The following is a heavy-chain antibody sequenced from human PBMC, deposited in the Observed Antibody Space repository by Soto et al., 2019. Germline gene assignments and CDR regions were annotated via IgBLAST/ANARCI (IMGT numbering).Heavy chain of an antibody. J-gene: IGHJ3*02. D-gene: IGHD3-16*01. Sequence: SETLSLTCTVSCGSISSSNYYWGWIRQPPGKGLEWIGSIYYSGSTSYNSSLKSRVTISVDTSKNQFSLRLSSVTAADTAVYYCASPTLGAFDMWGQGTMVTVSS. CDR3: ASPTLGAFDM. CDR1: CGSISSSNYY. CDR2: IYYSGST. V-gene: IGHV4-39*01.